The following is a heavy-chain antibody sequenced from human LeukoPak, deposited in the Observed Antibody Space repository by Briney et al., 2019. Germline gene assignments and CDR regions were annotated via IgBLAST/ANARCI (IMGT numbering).Heavy chain of an antibody. CDR3: ARSPATVVPPGNAFDI. J-gene: IGHJ3*02. D-gene: IGHD4-23*01. CDR1: GVSVSSSSYY. Sequence: SDTLSLTCTVSGVSVSSSSYYWVWIPPSPGKGLEWIGSVYYSGSTYYNPSLKSRVTISVDTSKSQFSLRLSSVTAADTAVYYCARSPATVVPPGNAFDIWGQGTMVTVSS. V-gene: IGHV4-39*01. CDR2: VYYSGST.